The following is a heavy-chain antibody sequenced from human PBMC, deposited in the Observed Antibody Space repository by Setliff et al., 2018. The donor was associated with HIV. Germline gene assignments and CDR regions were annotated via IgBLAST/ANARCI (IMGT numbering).Heavy chain of an antibody. CDR2: IRSKANGGTT. CDR1: GFTFSNYW. J-gene: IGHJ4*02. Sequence: PGGSLRLSCAASGFTFSNYWMSWVRQAPGKGLEWAGFIRSKANGGTTEYAASVKGRFTISRDDSKSITYLQMNGLQTEDTAIYYCTRESGGKIDYWGQGTLVTVSS. D-gene: IGHD2-15*01. V-gene: IGHV3-49*04. CDR3: TRESGGKIDY.